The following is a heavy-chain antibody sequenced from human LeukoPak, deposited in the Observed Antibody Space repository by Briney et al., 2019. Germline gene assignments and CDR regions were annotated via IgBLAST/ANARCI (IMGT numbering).Heavy chain of an antibody. V-gene: IGHV3-23*01. D-gene: IGHD6-13*01. Sequence: GGSLRLSCAASGSTFSSYAMSWVRQAPGKGLEWVSAISGSGGSTYYADSVKGQFTISRDNSKNTLYLQMNSLRAEDTAVYYCAKGKSIAAAGTYYYYYYYMDVWGKGTTVTVSS. J-gene: IGHJ6*03. CDR1: GSTFSSYA. CDR2: ISGSGGST. CDR3: AKGKSIAAAGTYYYYYYYMDV.